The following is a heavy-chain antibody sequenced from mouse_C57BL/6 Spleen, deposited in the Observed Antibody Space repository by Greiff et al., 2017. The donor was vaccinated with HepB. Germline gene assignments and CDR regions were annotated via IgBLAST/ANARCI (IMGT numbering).Heavy chain of an antibody. J-gene: IGHJ3*01. Sequence: DVQLVESGGDLVKPGGSLKLSCAASGFTFSSYGMSWVRQTPDKRLEWVATISSGGSYTYYPDSVKGRFTISRDNAKNTLYLQMSSLKSEDTAMYYCARGGYDDTFAYWGQGTLVTVAA. CDR2: ISSGGSYT. CDR1: GFTFSSYG. D-gene: IGHD2-2*01. V-gene: IGHV5-6*01. CDR3: ARGGYDDTFAY.